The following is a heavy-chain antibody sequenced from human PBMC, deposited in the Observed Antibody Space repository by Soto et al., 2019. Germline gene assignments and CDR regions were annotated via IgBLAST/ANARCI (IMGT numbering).Heavy chain of an antibody. CDR2: IIPIFGTA. J-gene: IGHJ4*02. Sequence: SVKVSCKASGGSFSSDVISWVRQAPGQGPEWLGGIIPIFGTANYAQKFQGRVTITAYESTSTVYMELNSLRSEDTALYYCAVKTGTVVPYYFDYCLQGPLVTLSS. CDR3: AVKTGTVVPYYFDY. V-gene: IGHV1-69*13. CDR1: GGSFSSDV. D-gene: IGHD4-17*01.